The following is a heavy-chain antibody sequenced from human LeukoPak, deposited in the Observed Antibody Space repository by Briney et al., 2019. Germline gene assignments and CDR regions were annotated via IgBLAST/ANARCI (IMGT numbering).Heavy chain of an antibody. CDR1: GYTFTSYD. J-gene: IGHJ5*02. CDR2: MNPNSGNT. D-gene: IGHD3-16*02. V-gene: IGHV1-8*01. Sequence: ASVKVSCKASGYTFTSYDINWVRQATGQGLERMGWMNPNSGNTGYAQKFQGRVTMTRNTSISTAYMELSSLRSEDTAVYYCARRSDNYDYVWGSYRYFGFDPWGQGTLVTVSS. CDR3: ARRSDNYDYVWGSYRYFGFDP.